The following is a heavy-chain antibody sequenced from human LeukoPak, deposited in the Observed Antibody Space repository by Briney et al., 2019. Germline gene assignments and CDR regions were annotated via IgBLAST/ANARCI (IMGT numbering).Heavy chain of an antibody. D-gene: IGHD3-10*01. CDR1: GFTFSSYA. CDR3: ARTGGLGESHYFDY. Sequence: PGGSLRLSCAASGFTFSSYAMSWVRQAPGKGLEWVSAISGNGGSTYNADSVKGRFTISRDNSKNTLYLQMNSLRVEDTAVYYCARTGGLGESHYFDYWGQGTLVTVSP. V-gene: IGHV3-23*01. CDR2: ISGNGGST. J-gene: IGHJ4*02.